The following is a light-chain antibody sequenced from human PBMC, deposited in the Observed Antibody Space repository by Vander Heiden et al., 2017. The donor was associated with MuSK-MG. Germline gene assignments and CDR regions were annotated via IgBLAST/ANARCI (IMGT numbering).Light chain of an antibody. V-gene: IGKV3-15*01. CDR1: QSVSSN. J-gene: IGKJ5*01. CDR3: QQHNNWPPIT. CDR2: GAS. Sequence: EIVMTPSPATLSVSPGERATLSCRASQSVSSNLAWYQQKPGQAPRLLIYGASTRATGIPARFSGSGYGTEFTLTISSRQSEDFAVYYCQQHNNWPPITFGQGTPLEIK.